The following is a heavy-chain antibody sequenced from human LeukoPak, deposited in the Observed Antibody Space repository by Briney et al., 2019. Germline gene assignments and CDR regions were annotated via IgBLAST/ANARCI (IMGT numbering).Heavy chain of an antibody. D-gene: IGHD3-10*01. CDR3: ARGRQTVWFGESPYMDV. CDR1: GFTFDDYG. CDR2: IYSGGST. V-gene: IGHV3-53*01. J-gene: IGHJ6*03. Sequence: GGSLRLSCAASGFTFDDYGMSWVRQAPGKGLEWVSVIYSGGSTYYADSVKGRFTISRDNSKNTLYLQMNSLRAEDTAVYYCARGRQTVWFGESPYMDVWGKGTTVTISS.